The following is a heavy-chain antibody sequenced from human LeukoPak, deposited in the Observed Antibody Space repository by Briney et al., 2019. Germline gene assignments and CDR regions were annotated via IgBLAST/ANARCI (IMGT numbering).Heavy chain of an antibody. J-gene: IGHJ4*02. Sequence: PGGSLRLSCAASGFTFDDYAMHWVRQAPGRGLEGVSGISWNSGSIGYADSVKGRFTISRDNAKNSLYLQMNSLRAEDMALYYCAKDMSYWGQGTLVTVSS. CDR1: GFTFDDYA. CDR2: ISWNSGSI. V-gene: IGHV3-9*03. CDR3: AKDMSY.